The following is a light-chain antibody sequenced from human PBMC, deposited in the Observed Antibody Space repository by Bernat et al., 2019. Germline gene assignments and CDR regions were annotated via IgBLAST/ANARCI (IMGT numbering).Light chain of an antibody. CDR3: QQRSNWTRT. J-gene: IGKJ2*01. Sequence: EIVLTQSPATLSLSPGERATLSCRASQSVSSYLAWYQQKPGQAPRLLIYDASNRATAIPARFSGSGSGTDFTLTISSLEPEDFAVYYCQQRSNWTRTFGQGTKLEIK. CDR2: DAS. CDR1: QSVSSY. V-gene: IGKV3-11*01.